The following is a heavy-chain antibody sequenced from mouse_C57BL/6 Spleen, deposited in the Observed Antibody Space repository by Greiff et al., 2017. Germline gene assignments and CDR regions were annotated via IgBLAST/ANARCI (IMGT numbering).Heavy chain of an antibody. CDR3: ARSMVTTTAFAY. CDR2: IRNKANGYTT. D-gene: IGHD2-2*01. V-gene: IGHV7-3*01. CDR1: GFTFTDYY. J-gene: IGHJ3*01. Sequence: EVKLVESGGGLVQPGGSLSLSCAASGFTFTDYYMSWVRQPPGKALEWLGFIRNKANGYTTEYSASVKGRFTISRDNSQSILYLQMNALRAEDSATYYCARSMVTTTAFAYWGQGTLVTVSA.